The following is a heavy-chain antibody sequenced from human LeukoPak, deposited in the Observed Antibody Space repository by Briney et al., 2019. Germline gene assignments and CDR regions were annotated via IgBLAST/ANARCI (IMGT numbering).Heavy chain of an antibody. CDR2: IYGDDDK. J-gene: IGHJ4*02. V-gene: IGHV2-5*02. CDR1: GFSLSTSGVG. D-gene: IGHD2-2*03. Sequence: ESGPTLVKPTQTLTLTCTFSGFSLSTSGVGVGWIRQPPGKALEWLALIYGDDDKRYSPSLKSRLTITKDTSKTQVVLTMTNMDPVDTATYFCAHSRDGYCSTTSCYSFDYWGQGTLVTVSS. CDR3: AHSRDGYCSTTSCYSFDY.